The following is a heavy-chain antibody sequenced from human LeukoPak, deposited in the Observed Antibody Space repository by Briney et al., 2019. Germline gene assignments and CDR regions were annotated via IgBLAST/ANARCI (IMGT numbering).Heavy chain of an antibody. J-gene: IGHJ6*02. V-gene: IGHV3-23*01. D-gene: IGHD3-10*01. Sequence: GGSLRLSCAASGFPFSSYSLNWVRQAPGKGLEWVSDISGDSSRKYYADSVKGRFTISRDNSRNTLYLQMNSLRGEDTAVYYCAKGPDYSSGWETLAWGPKKRSYNYGMDVWGQGTTVTVS. CDR3: AKGPDYSSGWETLAWGPKKRSYNYGMDV. CDR1: GFPFSSYS. CDR2: ISGDSSRK.